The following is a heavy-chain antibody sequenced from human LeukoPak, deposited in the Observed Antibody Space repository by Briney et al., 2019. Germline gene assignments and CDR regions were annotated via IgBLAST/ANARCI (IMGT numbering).Heavy chain of an antibody. D-gene: IGHD3-22*01. Sequence: ASVKVSCKAPGYTFTSYYMHWVRQAPGQGLEWMGIINPSGGSTSYAQKFQGRVTMTRDTSTSTVYMELSSLRSEDTAVYYCARRSHHYYYDSSGYQPPYYYYYMDVWGKGTTVTISS. V-gene: IGHV1-46*01. CDR3: ARRSHHYYYDSSGYQPPYYYYYMDV. CDR2: INPSGGST. CDR1: GYTFTSYY. J-gene: IGHJ6*03.